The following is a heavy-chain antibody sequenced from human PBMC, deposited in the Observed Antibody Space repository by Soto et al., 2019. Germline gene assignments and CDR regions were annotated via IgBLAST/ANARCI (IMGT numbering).Heavy chain of an antibody. V-gene: IGHV1-69*01. D-gene: IGHD5-18*01. CDR2: IIPIFGTA. CDR3: ASPTRGYSYGYVAY. J-gene: IGHJ4*02. Sequence: QVQLVQSGAEVKKPGSSVKVSCKASGGTFSSYAISWVRQAPGQGLEWMGGIIPIFGTANYAQKFQVRVTITADESTSTAYIELSSLRSEDTAVYYCASPTRGYSYGYVAYGGQGTLVTVSS. CDR1: GGTFSSYA.